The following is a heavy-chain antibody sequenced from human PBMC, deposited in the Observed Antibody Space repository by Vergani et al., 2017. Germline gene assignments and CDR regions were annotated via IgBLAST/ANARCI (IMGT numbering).Heavy chain of an antibody. CDR1: GFTFSNYW. J-gene: IGHJ5*01. Sequence: VQLVESGGGLVQPGGSLRLSCTASGFTFSNYWMQWVRQAPGKGLMWVSRVNSDGDSTSYADSVKGRFTISRDNAKNTLYLQMDSLRAEDTAVYYCARARCMETCYMSNWLDSWGQGTLVTVSS. D-gene: IGHD3-9*01. CDR3: ARARCMETCYMSNWLDS. CDR2: VNSDGDST. V-gene: IGHV3-74*01.